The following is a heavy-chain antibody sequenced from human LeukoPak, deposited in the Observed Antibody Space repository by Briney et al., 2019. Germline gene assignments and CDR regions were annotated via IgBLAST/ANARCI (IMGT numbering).Heavy chain of an antibody. J-gene: IGHJ3*02. CDR1: GYTFTGYY. D-gene: IGHD6-13*01. CDR2: INPNSGGT. CDR3: ASSPAGTADFDI. Sequence: ASVKASCKASGYTFTGYYMHWVRQAPGQGLEWMGWINPNSGGTNYAQKFQGWVTMTRDTSISTAYMELSRLRSDDTAVYYCASSPAGTADFDIWGQGTMVTVSS. V-gene: IGHV1-2*04.